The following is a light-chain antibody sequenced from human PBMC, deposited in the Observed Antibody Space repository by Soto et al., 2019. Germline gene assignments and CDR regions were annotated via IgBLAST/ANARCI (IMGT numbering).Light chain of an antibody. CDR2: GAS. J-gene: IGKJ4*01. Sequence: DIQMTQSPSSVSASVGDRVTITCRASQGISNWLAWYQQQPGKAPKLLIYGASSLQSGVPSRFNGGGSGTHFTLIISSLQPEDFATYYCQQTNTFLPLTFGGGTKVEI. V-gene: IGKV1-12*01. CDR1: QGISNW. CDR3: QQTNTFLPLT.